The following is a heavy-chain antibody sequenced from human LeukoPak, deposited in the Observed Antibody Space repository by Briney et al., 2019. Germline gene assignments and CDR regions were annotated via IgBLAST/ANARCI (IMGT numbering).Heavy chain of an antibody. CDR2: ISGSGGST. CDR3: ARVLRGFGEFTTYYFDY. Sequence: QPGGSLRLSCAASGFTFSSYGMSWVRQAPGKGLEWVSAISGSGGSTYYADSVKGRFTISRDNSKNTLYLQMNSLRAEDTAVYYCARVLRGFGEFTTYYFDYWGQGTLVTVSS. V-gene: IGHV3-23*01. D-gene: IGHD3-10*01. CDR1: GFTFSSYG. J-gene: IGHJ4*02.